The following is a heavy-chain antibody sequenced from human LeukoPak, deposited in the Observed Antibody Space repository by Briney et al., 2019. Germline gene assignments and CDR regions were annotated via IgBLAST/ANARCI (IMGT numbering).Heavy chain of an antibody. CDR2: VTNSGTT. CDR3: ASLAGTSHTDY. Sequence: SETLSLTCNVSGESISSHYWSWTRQSPGKGLEWIGYVTNSGTTKFNPSLKSRVTISRDTSKNQISLRLSSVTAADTAVYYCASLAGTSHTDYWGQGTLVTVSS. CDR1: GESISSHY. D-gene: IGHD2-2*01. V-gene: IGHV4-59*03. J-gene: IGHJ4*02.